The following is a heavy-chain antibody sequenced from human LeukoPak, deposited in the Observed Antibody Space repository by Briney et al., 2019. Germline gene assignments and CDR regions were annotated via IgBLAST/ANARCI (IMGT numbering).Heavy chain of an antibody. J-gene: IGHJ4*02. CDR2: IYYSGST. D-gene: IGHD4-17*01. CDR1: GGSFSGYY. V-gene: IGHV4-34*09. CDR3: ASSTPVTTTYSFDY. Sequence: SETLSLTCAVYGGSFSGYYWSWIRQPPGKGLEWIGYIYYSGSTYYNPSLKSRVTISVDTSKNQFSLKLSSVTAADTAVYYCASSTPVTTTYSFDYWGQGTLVTVSS.